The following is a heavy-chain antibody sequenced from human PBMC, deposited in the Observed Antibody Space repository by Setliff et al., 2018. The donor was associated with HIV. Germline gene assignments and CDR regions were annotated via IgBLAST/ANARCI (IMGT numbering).Heavy chain of an antibody. D-gene: IGHD5-18*01. J-gene: IGHJ4*02. CDR3: AKDRVSGGLWLREPIDF. CDR1: GFTFSSYS. V-gene: IGHV3-48*01. Sequence: PGGSLRLSCAASGFTFSSYSMNWVRQTPGKGLEWISYISSSSNTIYYADSVKGRFTISRDNAKNSLYLQMNSRRPEDTAVYYCAKDRVSGGLWLREPIDFWGQGTLVTVSS. CDR2: ISSSSNTI.